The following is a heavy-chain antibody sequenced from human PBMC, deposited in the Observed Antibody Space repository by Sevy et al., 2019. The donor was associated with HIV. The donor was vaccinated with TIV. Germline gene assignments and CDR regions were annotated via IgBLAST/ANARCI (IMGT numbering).Heavy chain of an antibody. CDR2: FDPEDGKT. CDR3: ATTKDYYDNSGDPFDY. CDR1: GSTLTRLS. J-gene: IGHJ4*02. V-gene: IGHV1-24*01. Sequence: ASVKVSSKVSGSTLTRLSMHWVRQAPGKGLEWMASFDPEDGKTVYAQKFQGRVTMTEDTSTDTAYMGLSSLRSEDTAVYYCATTKDYYDNSGDPFDYWGQGTLVTVSS. D-gene: IGHD3-22*01.